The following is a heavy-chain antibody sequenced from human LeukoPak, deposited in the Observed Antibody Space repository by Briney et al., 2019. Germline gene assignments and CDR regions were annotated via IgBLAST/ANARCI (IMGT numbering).Heavy chain of an antibody. V-gene: IGHV3-23*01. Sequence: PGGSLRLSCAASGFTFSSYAMSWVRQAPGKGLEWVSAISGSGGSTYYADSVKGRFTISRDNSKNSLYLQMNSLRAEDTAVYYCAKDLEGCSSTSCYFNYMDVWGKGTTVTVSS. CDR3: AKDLEGCSSTSCYFNYMDV. J-gene: IGHJ6*03. CDR2: ISGSGGST. CDR1: GFTFSSYA. D-gene: IGHD2-2*01.